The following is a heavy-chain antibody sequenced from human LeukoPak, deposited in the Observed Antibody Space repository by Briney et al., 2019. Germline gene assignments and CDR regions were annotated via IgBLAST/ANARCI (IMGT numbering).Heavy chain of an antibody. V-gene: IGHV4-34*01. Sequence: MASETLPLTCAVYGGSFSGYYWSWIRQPPGKGLEWIGEINHSGSTNYNPSLKSRVTISVDTSKNQFSLKLSSVTAADTAVYYCARFPGPRLLWFGELSSLMDVWGQGTTVTVSS. D-gene: IGHD3-10*01. CDR2: INHSGST. CDR1: GGSFSGYY. J-gene: IGHJ6*02. CDR3: ARFPGPRLLWFGELSSLMDV.